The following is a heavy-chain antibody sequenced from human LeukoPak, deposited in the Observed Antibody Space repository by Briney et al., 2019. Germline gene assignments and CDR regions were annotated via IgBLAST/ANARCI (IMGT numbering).Heavy chain of an antibody. V-gene: IGHV1-69*05. CDR1: GGTFSSYA. Sequence: SVKVSCKASGGTFSSYAISWVRQAPGQGLEWMGRIIPIFGTANYAQKFQGRVTITTDESTSTACMELSSLRSEDTAVYYCARSNYYDSSGYYPYWGQGTLVTVSS. CDR2: IIPIFGTA. CDR3: ARSNYYDSSGYYPY. J-gene: IGHJ4*02. D-gene: IGHD3-22*01.